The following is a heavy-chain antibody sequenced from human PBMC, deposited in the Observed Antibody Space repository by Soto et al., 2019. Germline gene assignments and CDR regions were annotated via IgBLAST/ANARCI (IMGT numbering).Heavy chain of an antibody. CDR2: ISDGGST. V-gene: IGHV4-59*01. CDR1: GGSIYTYY. CDR3: AREVTTVTTTSWFDP. D-gene: IGHD4-4*01. J-gene: IGHJ5*02. Sequence: SETLSLTCNVSGGSIYTYYWNWIRQSPGKGLEWIGYISDGGSTNYNPSLKSRVTISVDTSKKQFSLKLSSVTAADTAVYYCAREVTTVTTTSWFDPWGQGTLVTVSS.